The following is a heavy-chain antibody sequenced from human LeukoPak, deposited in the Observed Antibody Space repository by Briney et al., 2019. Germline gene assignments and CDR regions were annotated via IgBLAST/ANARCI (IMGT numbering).Heavy chain of an antibody. D-gene: IGHD6-19*01. CDR2: IYYSGST. Sequence: SETLSLTCTVSGGSISSYYWSWIRQPPGKGPEWIGYIYYSGSTNYNPSLKSRVTLSVDTSKNQLSLKLSSVTAADTAVYYCARNSGWDADFDYWGQGTLVTVSS. CDR3: ARNSGWDADFDY. CDR1: GGSISSYY. J-gene: IGHJ4*02. V-gene: IGHV4-59*08.